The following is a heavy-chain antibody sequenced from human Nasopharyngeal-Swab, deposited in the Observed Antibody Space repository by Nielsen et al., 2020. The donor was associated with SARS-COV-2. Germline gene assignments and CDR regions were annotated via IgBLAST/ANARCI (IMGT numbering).Heavy chain of an antibody. D-gene: IGHD1-26*01. V-gene: IGHV3-30*18. CDR1: GFTFSSYG. CDR2: ISYDGSNK. CDR3: AKEPSSGSYPS. J-gene: IGHJ4*02. Sequence: GESLKISCAASGFTFSSYGMHWVRQAPGKGLEWVAVISYDGSNKYYADSVKGRFTISRDNSKNTLYLQMNSLGAEDTAVYYCAKEPSSGSYPSWGQGTLVTVSS.